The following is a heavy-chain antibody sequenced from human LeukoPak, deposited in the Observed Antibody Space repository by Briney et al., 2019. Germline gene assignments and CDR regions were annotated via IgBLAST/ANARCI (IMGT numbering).Heavy chain of an antibody. J-gene: IGHJ4*02. V-gene: IGHV4-59*12. D-gene: IGHD3-3*01. CDR2: IYSSGST. CDR1: GGSISSYY. Sequence: SETLSLTCTVSGGSISSYYGSWIRKPPGKGRNWIGYIYSSGSTNYNPSLKSRVTISIVTSKNQFSLKLSSVTAADTAVYYCARDPEGHGYYFDYWGQGALVTVSS. CDR3: ARDPEGHGYYFDY.